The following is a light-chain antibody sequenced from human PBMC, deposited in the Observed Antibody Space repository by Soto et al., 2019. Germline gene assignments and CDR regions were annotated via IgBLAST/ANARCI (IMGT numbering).Light chain of an antibody. CDR3: QQYSTYSWP. J-gene: IGKJ1*01. CDR1: QTISNC. CDR2: DAS. Sequence: DIHVTQSPSTLSASVGDRVTITCRASQTISNCLAWYQVKPGKAPKLLMHDASSLESGVPSRFSGSASGTEFTLTISSLQPDDFATYFCQQYSTYSWPFGQGTKVDIK. V-gene: IGKV1-5*01.